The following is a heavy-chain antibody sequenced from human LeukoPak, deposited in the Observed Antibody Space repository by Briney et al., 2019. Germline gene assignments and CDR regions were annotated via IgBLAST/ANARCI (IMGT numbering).Heavy chain of an antibody. CDR3: ARTYCYGSGILTTFDP. Sequence: SETLSLTCTVSGGSISSYYWSWIRQPPGKGLEWIGYIYYSGSTNYNPSLKSRVTISVDTSKNQFSLKLSSVTAADTAVYYCARTYCYGSGILTTFDPWGQGTLVTVSS. V-gene: IGHV4-59*08. CDR2: IYYSGST. CDR1: GGSISSYY. J-gene: IGHJ5*02. D-gene: IGHD3-10*01.